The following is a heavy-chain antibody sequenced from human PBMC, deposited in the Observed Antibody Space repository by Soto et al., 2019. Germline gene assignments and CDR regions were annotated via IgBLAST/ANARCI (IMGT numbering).Heavy chain of an antibody. D-gene: IGHD1-1*01. V-gene: IGHV4-4*07. Sequence: SENLSHTCTVSGGSISPCYWSWFRQSAGKGLEWIGRIYTSGNTHYNPSLKSRVTVSIDTSKNQSFLTVNSVTAADSAVYYCARVSGHHWKYEVFWGQ. CDR1: GGSISPCY. CDR3: ARVSGHHWKYEVF. CDR2: IYTSGNT. J-gene: IGHJ1*01.